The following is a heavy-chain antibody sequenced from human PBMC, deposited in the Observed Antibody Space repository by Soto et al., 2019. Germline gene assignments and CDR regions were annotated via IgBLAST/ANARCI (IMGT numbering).Heavy chain of an antibody. V-gene: IGHV1-2*02. Sequence: VASVKVSCKASGYTFTGYYMHWVRQAPGQGLEWMGWINPNSGGTNYAQKFQGRVTMTRDTSISTAYMELTNLTSDDTAVYYCERDPPRYFTSSPEGAGLWGQGTLVTVSS. D-gene: IGHD2-21*01. CDR1: GYTFTGYY. J-gene: IGHJ4*02. CDR2: INPNSGGT. CDR3: ERDPPRYFTSSPEGAGL.